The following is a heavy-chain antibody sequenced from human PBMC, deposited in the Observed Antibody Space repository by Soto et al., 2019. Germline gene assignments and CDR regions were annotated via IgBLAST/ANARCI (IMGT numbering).Heavy chain of an antibody. J-gene: IGHJ4*02. Sequence: QVQLVESGGGVVQPGRSLRLSCAASGFTFSSYAMHWVRQAPGKGLEWVAVISYDGSNKYYADSVKGRFTISRDNSKNTLYLQMNSLRAEDTAVYYCARDGYYGSGSYSVYYWGQGTLVTVSS. CDR3: ARDGYYGSGSYSVYY. CDR1: GFTFSSYA. V-gene: IGHV3-30-3*01. CDR2: ISYDGSNK. D-gene: IGHD3-10*01.